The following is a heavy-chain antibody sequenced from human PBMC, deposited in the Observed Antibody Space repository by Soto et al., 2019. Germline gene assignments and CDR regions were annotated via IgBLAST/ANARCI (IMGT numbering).Heavy chain of an antibody. CDR1: GFTVSSNY. CDR2: IYSGGST. J-gene: IGHJ6*03. V-gene: IGHV3-53*04. D-gene: IGHD2-15*01. CDR3: ARGGYCSGGSCYQSGYYYYYMDV. Sequence: EVQLVESGGGLVQPGGSLRLSCAASGFTVSSNYMSWVRQAPGKGLEWVSVIYSGGSTYYADSVKGRFTISRHNSKNTLYLQMNSLRAEDTAVYYCARGGYCSGGSCYQSGYYYYYMDVWGKGTTVTVSS.